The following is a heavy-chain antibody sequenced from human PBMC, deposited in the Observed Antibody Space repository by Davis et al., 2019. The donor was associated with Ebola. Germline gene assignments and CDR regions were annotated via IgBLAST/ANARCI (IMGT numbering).Heavy chain of an antibody. CDR2: IWYDGSNK. CDR3: ARDIAVAGNWFDP. D-gene: IGHD6-19*01. Sequence: GESLKISCAASGFTFSSYGMHWVRQAPGKGLEWVAVIWYDGSNKYYADSVKGRFTISRDNSKNTLYLQMNSLRAEDTAVYYCARDIAVAGNWFDPWGQGTLVTVSS. CDR1: GFTFSSYG. J-gene: IGHJ5*02. V-gene: IGHV3-33*01.